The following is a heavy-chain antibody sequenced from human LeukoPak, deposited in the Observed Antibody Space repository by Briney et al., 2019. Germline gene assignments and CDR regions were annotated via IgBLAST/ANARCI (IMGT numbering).Heavy chain of an antibody. V-gene: IGHV4-39*01. CDR1: GGSISSSSYY. D-gene: IGHD1-26*01. CDR3: GRCSSGSYNWFDP. CDR2: MYYSGNT. Sequence: PSETLSLTCPVSGGSISSSSYYWAWIRQPPGKGLEWIGSMYYSGNTYYNPSLKSRVTISADTSKNQFSMKLSSVTAADTAVYYCGRCSSGSYNWFDPWGQGTLVTVSS. J-gene: IGHJ5*02.